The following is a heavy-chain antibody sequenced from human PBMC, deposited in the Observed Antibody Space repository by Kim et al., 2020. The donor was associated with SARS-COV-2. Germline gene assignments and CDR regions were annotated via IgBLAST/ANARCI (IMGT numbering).Heavy chain of an antibody. CDR3: ARAFYGGTYYDYYGMDV. Sequence: GGSLRLSCAASGFTFSSYDMHWVRQATGKGLEWVSAIGTAGDTYYPGSVKGRFTISRENAKNSLYLQMNSLRAGDTAVYYCARAFYGGTYYDYYGMDVWGQGTTVTVSS. J-gene: IGHJ6*02. V-gene: IGHV3-13*04. D-gene: IGHD4-17*01. CDR1: GFTFSSYD. CDR2: IGTAGDT.